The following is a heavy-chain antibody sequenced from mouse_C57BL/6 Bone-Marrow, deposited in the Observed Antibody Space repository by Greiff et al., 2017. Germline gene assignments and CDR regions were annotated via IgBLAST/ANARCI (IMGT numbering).Heavy chain of an antibody. CDR1: GFTFSDYY. CDR2: INYDGSST. CDR3: ARSYYYGSSYVHFDY. V-gene: IGHV5-16*01. D-gene: IGHD1-1*01. Sequence: EVHLVESEGGLVQPGSSMKLSCTASGFTFSDYYMAWVRQVPEKGLEWVANINYDGSSTYYLDSLKSRFIISRDNAKNILYLQMSSLKSEDTATYYCARSYYYGSSYVHFDYWGQGTTLTVSS. J-gene: IGHJ2*01.